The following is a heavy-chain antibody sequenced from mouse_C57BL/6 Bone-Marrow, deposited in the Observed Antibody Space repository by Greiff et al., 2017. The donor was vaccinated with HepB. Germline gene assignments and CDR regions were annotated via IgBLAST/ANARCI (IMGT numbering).Heavy chain of an antibody. CDR3: ARRYGNPFAY. Sequence: EVMLVESGGDLVKPGGSLKLSCAASGFTFSSYGMSWVRQTPDKRLEWVATISSGGSYTYYPDSVKGRFTISRDKAKNTLYLQMSSLKSEDTAMYYCARRYGNPFAYWGQGTLVTVSA. V-gene: IGHV5-6*02. J-gene: IGHJ3*01. CDR1: GFTFSSYG. CDR2: ISSGGSYT. D-gene: IGHD2-10*02.